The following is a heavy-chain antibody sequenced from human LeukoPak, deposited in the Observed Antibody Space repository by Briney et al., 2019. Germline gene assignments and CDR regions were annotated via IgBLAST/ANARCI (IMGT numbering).Heavy chain of an antibody. CDR3: ARDVDYYGSGSLDY. D-gene: IGHD3-10*01. Sequence: GGSLRLSCAASGFTFSSYGIHWVRQAPGKGLEWVAVISYDGSNKYYADSVKGRFTISRDNSKNTLYLQMNSLRAEDTAVYYCARDVDYYGSGSLDYWGQGTLVTVSS. V-gene: IGHV3-30*19. CDR2: ISYDGSNK. J-gene: IGHJ4*02. CDR1: GFTFSSYG.